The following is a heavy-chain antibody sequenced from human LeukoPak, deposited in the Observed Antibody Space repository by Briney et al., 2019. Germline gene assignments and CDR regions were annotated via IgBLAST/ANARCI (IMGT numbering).Heavy chain of an antibody. V-gene: IGHV3-30*04. CDR3: ARDPRSAYSSSWATPGY. D-gene: IGHD6-13*01. Sequence: QPGGSLRLSCAASGFTFSSYAMHWVRQAPGKGLEWVAVISYDGSNKYYADSVKGRFTISRDNSKNTLYLQMNSLRAEDTAVYYCARDPRSAYSSSWATPGYWGQGTLVTVSS. CDR2: ISYDGSNK. CDR1: GFTFSSYA. J-gene: IGHJ4*02.